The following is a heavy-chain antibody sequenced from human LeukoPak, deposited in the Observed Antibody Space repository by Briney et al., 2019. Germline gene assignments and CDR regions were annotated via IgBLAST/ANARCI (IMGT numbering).Heavy chain of an antibody. Sequence: ASVKVSCKASGYPFRNYDINWLRQATGKGLEWMGWMNPKSGKTGYVQKFQGRVTMTRDMSTSTDYMELSSLRSEDTAIYYCARDNSVGDNAWWFDPWGQGTLVTVSS. CDR3: ARDNSVGDNAWWFDP. CDR1: GYPFRNYD. CDR2: MNPKSGKT. J-gene: IGHJ5*02. V-gene: IGHV1-8*01. D-gene: IGHD1-26*01.